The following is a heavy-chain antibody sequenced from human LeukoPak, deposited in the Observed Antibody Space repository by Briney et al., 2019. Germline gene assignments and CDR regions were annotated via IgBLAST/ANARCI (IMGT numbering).Heavy chain of an antibody. CDR1: GGSFSGYY. Sequence: KTSETLSLTCAVYGGSFSGYYWSWIRQPPGKGLEWIGEINHSGSTNYNPSLKSRVTISVDTSKNQFSLKLSSVTAADTAVYYCARAWDSSGYYYVVSLFDYWGQGTLVTVSS. CDR3: ARAWDSSGYYYVVSLFDY. CDR2: INHSGST. V-gene: IGHV4-34*01. D-gene: IGHD3-22*01. J-gene: IGHJ4*02.